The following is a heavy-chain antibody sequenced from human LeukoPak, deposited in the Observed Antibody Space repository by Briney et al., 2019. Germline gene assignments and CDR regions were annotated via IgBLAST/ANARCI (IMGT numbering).Heavy chain of an antibody. V-gene: IGHV3-74*01. CDR2: IDSHGGNI. CDR1: GFTFSNYW. D-gene: IGHD1-26*01. J-gene: IGHJ4*02. Sequence: SGGSLSLSCAASGFTFSNYWMHWVRQAPGKGLVWVSRIDSHGGNINYGDSVKGRFTISRDNAKNTLYLQMNSLRAEDTAVYYCARDYGSLGYYWAQGILVTVSS. CDR3: ARDYGSLGYY.